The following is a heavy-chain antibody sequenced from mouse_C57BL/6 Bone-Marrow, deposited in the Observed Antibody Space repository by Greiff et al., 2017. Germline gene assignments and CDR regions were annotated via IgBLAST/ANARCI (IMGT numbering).Heavy chain of an antibody. D-gene: IGHD1-1*01. CDR3: AIEGGYYYGSSYRYFDY. J-gene: IGHJ2*01. CDR2: IYPGDGDT. V-gene: IGHV1-82*01. CDR1: GYAFSSSW. Sequence: QVQLQQSGPELVKPGASVKISCKASGYAFSSSWMNWVKQRPGKGLEWIGRIYPGDGDTNYNGKFKGKATLTADKSSSTAYMQLSRLTSEDSAVYFCAIEGGYYYGSSYRYFDYWGQGTTLTVSS.